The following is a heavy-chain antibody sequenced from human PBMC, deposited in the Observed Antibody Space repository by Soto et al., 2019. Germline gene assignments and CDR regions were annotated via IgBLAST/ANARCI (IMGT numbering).Heavy chain of an antibody. CDR3: SRESLYYYDGLDV. Sequence: EVQLVESGGGLVQPGGSLRLSCAASGFTVSSNYMSWVRQAPGKGLEWGSVIYSGGSTYYADSVKGRFTISRDNSKNTQYLQMKSLISEDTAVYYCSRESLYYYDGLDVCGKGSTVTVPS. J-gene: IGHJ6*04. V-gene: IGHV3-66*01. CDR1: GFTVSSNY. CDR2: IYSGGST.